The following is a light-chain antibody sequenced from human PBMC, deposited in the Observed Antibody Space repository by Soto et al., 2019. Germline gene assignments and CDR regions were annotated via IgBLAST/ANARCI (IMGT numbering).Light chain of an antibody. CDR3: QSYDIHLSASLV. J-gene: IGLJ2*01. CDR1: SSNFGAGYD. CDR2: ANN. V-gene: IGLV1-40*01. Sequence: QSVLTQPPSVSGAPGQRVTISCTGSSSNFGAGYDVHWYQQLPGTAPKLLIYANNNRPSGIPDRFSGSKSGTSASLAITGLQAEDEADYYCQSYDIHLSASLVFGGGTKVT.